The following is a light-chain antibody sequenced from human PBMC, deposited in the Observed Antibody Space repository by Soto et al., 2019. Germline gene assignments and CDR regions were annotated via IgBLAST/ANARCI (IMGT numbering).Light chain of an antibody. CDR3: QHRSNGPST. CDR2: DAS. J-gene: IGKJ4*01. V-gene: IGKV3-11*01. CDR1: QSVSSY. Sequence: EIVLTQSPATLSLSPGNRATLSCRASQSVSSYLAWYQQKPGQAPRLLIYDASNRATGIPARFSGSGSGTDFPLTSTSLEAEVLAVYYRQHRSNGPSTFGGGTKVEIK.